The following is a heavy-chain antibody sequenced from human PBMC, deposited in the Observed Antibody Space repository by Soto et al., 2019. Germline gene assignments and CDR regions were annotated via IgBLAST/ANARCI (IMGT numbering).Heavy chain of an antibody. V-gene: IGHV2-70*01. CDR1: GFSLSTNEMS. Sequence: SGPTLVNPTQTLTLTCTFSGFSLSTNEMSVSWIRQPPGKALEWLALIDGDDDKYYSTYLKTRLTVSKDTSKNQVVLTMTNMNAVDTATKYCARSATCSTRWPSNWFDPWGQGTLVTVSS. J-gene: IGHJ5*02. CDR3: ARSATCSTRWPSNWFDP. D-gene: IGHD3-10*02. CDR2: IDGDDDK.